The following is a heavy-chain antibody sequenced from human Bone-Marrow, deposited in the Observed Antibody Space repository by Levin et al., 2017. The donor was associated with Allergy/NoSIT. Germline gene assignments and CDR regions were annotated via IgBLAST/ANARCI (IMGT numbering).Heavy chain of an antibody. D-gene: IGHD5-24*01. V-gene: IGHV3-23*01. Sequence: LSLTCATSGFNLRSHAMSWVRQAPGKGLEWVSVMSADGGTTYDADSVKGRFTISRDNSRNTVYLQMRSLRVEDTALYYCARMTTSLNNAMDVWGQGTTVIVSS. CDR1: GFNLRSHA. J-gene: IGHJ6*02. CDR3: ARMTTSLNNAMDV. CDR2: MSADGGTT.